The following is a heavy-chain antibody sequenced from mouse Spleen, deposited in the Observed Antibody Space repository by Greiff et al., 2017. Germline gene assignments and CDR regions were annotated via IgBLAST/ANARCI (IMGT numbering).Heavy chain of an antibody. CDR1: GFTFSSYA. J-gene: IGHJ3*01. Sequence: EVQVVESGGGLVKPGGSLKLSCAASGFTFSSYAMSWVRQTPEKRLEWVATISSGGSYTYYPDSVKGRFTISRDNAKNTLYLQMSSLRSEDTAMYYCAREGDYGSPWFAYWGQGTLVTVSA. D-gene: IGHD1-2*01. CDR2: ISSGGSYT. V-gene: IGHV5-9-3*01. CDR3: AREGDYGSPWFAY.